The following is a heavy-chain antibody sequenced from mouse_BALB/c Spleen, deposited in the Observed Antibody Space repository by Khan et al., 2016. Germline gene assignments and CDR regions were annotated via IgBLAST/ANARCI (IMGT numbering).Heavy chain of an antibody. V-gene: IGHV3-2*02. CDR1: GYSITSDYA. CDR2: ISYSGST. CDR3: ARGRDYGSRGYFDV. D-gene: IGHD1-1*01. J-gene: IGHJ1*01. Sequence: EVKLEVSGPGLVKPSQSLSLTCTVTGYSITSDYAWNWIRQFPGNKLEWMGYISYSGSTSYNPSLKSRISITRDTSKNQFFLQLNSVTTEDTATYYCARGRDYGSRGYFDVWGAGTTVTVSS.